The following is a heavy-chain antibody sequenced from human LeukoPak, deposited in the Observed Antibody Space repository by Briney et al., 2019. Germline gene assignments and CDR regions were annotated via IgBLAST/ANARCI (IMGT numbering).Heavy chain of an antibody. V-gene: IGHV3-33*01. Sequence: PGRSLRLSCAASGFTFSSYGMHWVRQAPGKGLEWGAVIWYGGSNKYYADSVKGRFTISRDNSKNTLYLQMNSLRAEDTAVYYCARGLEHPAAGGFDYWGQGTLVTVSS. J-gene: IGHJ4*02. CDR1: GFTFSSYG. CDR2: IWYGGSNK. D-gene: IGHD6-25*01. CDR3: ARGLEHPAAGGFDY.